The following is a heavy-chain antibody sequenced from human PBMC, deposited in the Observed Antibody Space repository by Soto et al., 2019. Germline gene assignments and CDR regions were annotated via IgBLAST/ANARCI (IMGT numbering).Heavy chain of an antibody. J-gene: IGHJ6*02. D-gene: IGHD1-1*01. V-gene: IGHV1-69*12. Sequence: QVQLVQSGAEVKNPGSSVKVSWKASGGTFSTSAISWVRQAPGQGLEWVGGIMPVFPTPDYAQNFQGRVTITADESTTTSYLELTSLRADDTAVYNCARDKDRLQLGGNYYYILDVWGQGTAITVSS. CDR3: ARDKDRLQLGGNYYYILDV. CDR2: IMPVFPTP. CDR1: GGTFSTSA.